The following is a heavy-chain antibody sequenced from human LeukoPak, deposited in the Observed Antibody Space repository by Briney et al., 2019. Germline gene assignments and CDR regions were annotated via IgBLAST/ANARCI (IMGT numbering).Heavy chain of an antibody. D-gene: IGHD4-11*01. V-gene: IGHV3-23*01. J-gene: IGHJ5*02. Sequence: PGGSLRLSCAASGFTFSSYAMSWVRQAPGKGLEWVSAISGSGGSTYYADSVKGRFTISRDNSKNTLYLQMNSLRAEDTAVYYCAKAGSNYVASTLWFDPWSQGTLVTVSS. CDR1: GFTFSSYA. CDR2: ISGSGGST. CDR3: AKAGSNYVASTLWFDP.